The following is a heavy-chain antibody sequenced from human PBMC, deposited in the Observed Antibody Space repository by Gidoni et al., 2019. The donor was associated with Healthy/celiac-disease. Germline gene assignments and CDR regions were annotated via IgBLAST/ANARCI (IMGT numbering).Heavy chain of an antibody. D-gene: IGHD3-22*01. CDR1: GFTFSRYA. J-gene: IGHJ3*02. CDR3: AKDLYGWGYYDSSGSDAFDI. CDR2: ISGSGGST. V-gene: IGHV3-23*01. Sequence: EVQLLESGGGLVQPGGSLRLSCAASGFTFSRYAMSWVRQAPGKGREWVSAISGSGGSTYYADSVKGRFTISRDNSKNTLYLQMNSLRAEDTAVYYCAKDLYGWGYYDSSGSDAFDIWGQGTMVTVSS.